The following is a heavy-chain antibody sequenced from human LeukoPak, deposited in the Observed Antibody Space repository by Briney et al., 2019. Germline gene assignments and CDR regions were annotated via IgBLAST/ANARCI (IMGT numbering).Heavy chain of an antibody. CDR1: GGSISSYY. CDR3: AKIPKGGDGLTSADQIYFDI. CDR2: LYYNGNT. V-gene: IGHV4-59*08. Sequence: PSETLSLTCTVSGGSISSYYWSWIRQPPGKGLEWIGYLYYNGNTNNNPSLKSRVTMSVDTSNNQFSLRLSSVTAADTAVYYCAKIPKGGDGLTSADQIYFDIWGRGTLVIVPS. D-gene: IGHD2-21*01. J-gene: IGHJ2*01.